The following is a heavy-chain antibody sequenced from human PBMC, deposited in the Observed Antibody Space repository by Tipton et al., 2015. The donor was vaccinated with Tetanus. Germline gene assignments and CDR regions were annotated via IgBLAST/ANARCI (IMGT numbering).Heavy chain of an antibody. CDR3: ARVKGTYNHYGLDV. D-gene: IGHD3-10*01. Sequence: LRLSCAVSGGAFSGYLWSWIRQSPGKGLEWIGEINPSGSTNYNPSLKSRVTISVDTSKNRVSLRLRSVTAADTAVYYCARVKGTYNHYGLDVWGQGTTVTVAS. CDR2: INPSGST. CDR1: GGAFSGYL. V-gene: IGHV4-34*01. J-gene: IGHJ6*02.